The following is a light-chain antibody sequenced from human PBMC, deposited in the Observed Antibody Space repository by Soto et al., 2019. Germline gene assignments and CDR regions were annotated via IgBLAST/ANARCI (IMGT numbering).Light chain of an antibody. V-gene: IGKV1-5*03. Sequence: DIRMNQSTSTLSASVGDRVTITCRASQSISSWLAWYQQKPGKAPKLLIYKASSLESGVPSRFSGSGSGTEFTLTISSLQPDDFATYYCQQYNSYSRLTFCGGNKVEIK. CDR1: QSISSW. CDR3: QQYNSYSRLT. J-gene: IGKJ4*01. CDR2: KAS.